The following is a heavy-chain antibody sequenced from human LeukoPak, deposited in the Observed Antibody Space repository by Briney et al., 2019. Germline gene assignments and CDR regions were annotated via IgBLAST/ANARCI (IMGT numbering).Heavy chain of an antibody. J-gene: IGHJ4*02. CDR3: AKEGSGSYRCIDF. CDR2: TRYDEKNQ. V-gene: IGHV3-30*02. D-gene: IGHD3-22*01. Sequence: GGSLRLSCAASGFTFSSYGMHWVRQAPGKGLEWVGFTRYDEKNQYYADSVKGRFTISRDHSKNTLYLQMNSLRAEDTGVYYCAKEGSGSYRCIDFWGQGTLVTVSS. CDR1: GFTFSSYG.